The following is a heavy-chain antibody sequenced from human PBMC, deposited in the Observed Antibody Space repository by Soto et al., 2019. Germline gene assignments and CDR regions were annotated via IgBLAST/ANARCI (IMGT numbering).Heavy chain of an antibody. CDR1: GFTFSSSA. J-gene: IGHJ5*02. CDR2: VSGSGGTT. D-gene: IGHD6-19*01. V-gene: IGHV3-23*01. Sequence: GGSLRLSCAASGFTFSSSAMSWVRQAPGKGLEWVSAVSGSGGTTYYADSVRGRFTISRDNSKNTPYLQMNSLRAEDTAIYFCARCTVDTIVTSGWCHYLDPWGQGTLVTVSS. CDR3: ARCTVDTIVTSGWCHYLDP.